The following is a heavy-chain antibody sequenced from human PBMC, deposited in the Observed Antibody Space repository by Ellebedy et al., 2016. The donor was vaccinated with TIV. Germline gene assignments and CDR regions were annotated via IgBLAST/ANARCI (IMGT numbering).Heavy chain of an antibody. Sequence: GGSLRLPXTASGFDFKNFAMNWVRETPGKGLEWVSGISGFGDRTYYADSVKGRFTISRDNSRDTLYLQMNSLNVDDTAVYYCAKDRGSGTYENWFNPWGQGALVTVSP. D-gene: IGHD1-26*01. CDR2: ISGFGDRT. CDR1: GFDFKNFA. CDR3: AKDRGSGTYENWFNP. V-gene: IGHV3-23*01. J-gene: IGHJ5*02.